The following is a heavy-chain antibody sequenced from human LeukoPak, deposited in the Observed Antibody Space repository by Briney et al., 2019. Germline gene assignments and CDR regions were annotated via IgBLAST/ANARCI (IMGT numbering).Heavy chain of an antibody. CDR3: ARDQNCGGDCLLDY. J-gene: IGHJ4*02. D-gene: IGHD2-21*02. CDR2: IYYSGST. Sequence: PSETLSLTCTVSGGSISSSSYYWGWIRQPPGKGLEWIGSIYYSGSTYYKSSLKSRVTISVDTSKNQFSLKLGSVTAADTAVYYCARDQNCGGDCLLDYWGQGTLVTVSS. CDR1: GGSISSSSYY. V-gene: IGHV4-39*02.